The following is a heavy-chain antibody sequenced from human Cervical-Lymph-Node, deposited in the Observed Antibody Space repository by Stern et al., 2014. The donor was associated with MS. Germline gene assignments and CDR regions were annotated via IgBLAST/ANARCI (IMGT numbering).Heavy chain of an antibody. CDR1: GFTFSHYW. D-gene: IGHD4-17*01. V-gene: IGHV3-7*01. CDR2: INKDGSEK. Sequence: EVQLVEYGGGLVQPGGSLRLSCAGSGFTFSHYWMTWVRQAPGKGMEWVASINKDGSEKYYVDSLKGRFTISRDNAKNSLYLQMTSLRADDTAVYYCARKTTAKNWGQGTLVTVSS. CDR3: ARKTTAKN. J-gene: IGHJ4*02.